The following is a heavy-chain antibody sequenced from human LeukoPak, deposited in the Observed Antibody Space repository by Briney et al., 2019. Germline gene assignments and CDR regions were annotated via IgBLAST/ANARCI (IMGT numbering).Heavy chain of an antibody. CDR1: GFTFSSYG. CDR3: ARRTYYYDSNGYYYSRLSNTYYMDV. V-gene: IGHV3-30*02. J-gene: IGHJ6*03. D-gene: IGHD3-22*01. CDR2: IRYDGSNK. Sequence: GGSLRLSCAASGFTFSSYGMHWVRQAPGKGLEWVAFIRYDGSNKYYADSVKGRFTISRDNSKNTLYLQMNSLRAEDTAVYYCARRTYYYDSNGYYYSRLSNTYYMDVWGKGTTVTISS.